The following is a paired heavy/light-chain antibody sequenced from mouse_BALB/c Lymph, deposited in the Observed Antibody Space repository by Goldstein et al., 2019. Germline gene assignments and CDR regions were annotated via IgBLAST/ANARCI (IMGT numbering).Heavy chain of an antibody. Sequence: EVQLQQSGPELVKPGASVKMSCKASGYTFTDYYMKWVKQSHGKSLEWIGDINPNNGDTFYNQKFKGKATLTVDKSSSTAYMQLNSLTSEDSAVYYCARGTYYDYDSFDYWGQGTTLTVSS. CDR2: INPNNGDT. J-gene: IGHJ2*01. V-gene: IGHV1-26*01. D-gene: IGHD2-4*01. CDR3: ARGTYYDYDSFDY. CDR1: GYTFTDYY.
Light chain of an antibody. V-gene: IGKV2-109*01. CDR2: QMS. J-gene: IGKJ5*01. Sequence: DIVMTQAAFSNPVTLGTSASISCRSSKSLLHSNGITYLYWYLQKPGQSPQLLIYQMSNLASGVPDRFSSSGSGTDFTLRISRVEAEDVGVYYCAQNLELPLTFGAGTKLELK. CDR3: AQNLELPLT. CDR1: KSLLHSNGITY.